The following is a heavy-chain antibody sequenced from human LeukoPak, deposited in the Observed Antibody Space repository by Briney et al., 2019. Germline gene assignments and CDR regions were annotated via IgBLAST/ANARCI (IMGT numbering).Heavy chain of an antibody. CDR1: GYSFPSYW. D-gene: IGHD1-26*01. CDR3: ARRGGRYSGRDAFDI. Sequence: GESLKIYCKGSGYSFPSYWIGWVRQMPGKGLEWMGIIYSGESDTIYSPSFQGQVTISADKSISTAYLQWSSLKASDTAMYYCARRGGRYSGRDAFDIWGQGTMVTDSS. J-gene: IGHJ3*02. V-gene: IGHV5-51*01. CDR2: IYSGESDT.